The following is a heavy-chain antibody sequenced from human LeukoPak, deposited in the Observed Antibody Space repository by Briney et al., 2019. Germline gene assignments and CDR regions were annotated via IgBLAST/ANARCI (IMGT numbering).Heavy chain of an antibody. V-gene: IGHV3-7*03. Sequence: GGSLRLSCAASGFTFSNYWMSWVRQAPGKGLEWVANIKEDGSEKYYVDSVKGRFTISRDNAKNSLYLQMNSLRAEDTAVYYCARDLGYDSSGVFGYWGQGTLVTVSS. CDR2: IKEDGSEK. CDR1: GFTFSNYW. CDR3: ARDLGYDSSGVFGY. D-gene: IGHD3-22*01. J-gene: IGHJ4*02.